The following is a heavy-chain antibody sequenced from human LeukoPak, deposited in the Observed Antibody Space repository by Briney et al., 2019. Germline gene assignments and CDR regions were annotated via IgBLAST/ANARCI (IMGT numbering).Heavy chain of an antibody. CDR2: ISSNGGST. J-gene: IGHJ4*02. V-gene: IGHV3-64*01. CDR1: GFTFSSYA. D-gene: IGHD3-22*01. Sequence: PGGSLRLSCAASGFTFSSYAMHWVRQAPGKGLEYVSAISSNGGSTYYANSVKGRFTISRDNSKNTLYLQMGSLRAEDMAVYYCARGLYDSSGDRGYFDYWGQGTLVTVSS. CDR3: ARGLYDSSGDRGYFDY.